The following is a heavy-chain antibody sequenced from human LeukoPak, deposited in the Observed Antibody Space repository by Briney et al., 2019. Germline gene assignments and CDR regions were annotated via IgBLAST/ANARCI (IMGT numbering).Heavy chain of an antibody. CDR2: IIPILGIA. CDR3: ARGDKPYAY. V-gene: IGHV1-69*04. D-gene: IGHD1-14*01. CDR1: GGTFSSYA. J-gene: IGHJ4*02. Sequence: SVKVSCKASGGTFSSYAISWVRQVPGQGLEWMGRIIPILGIANYAQKFQGRVTITADKSTSTAYMELSSLRSEDTAVYYCARGDKPYAYWGQGTLVTVSS.